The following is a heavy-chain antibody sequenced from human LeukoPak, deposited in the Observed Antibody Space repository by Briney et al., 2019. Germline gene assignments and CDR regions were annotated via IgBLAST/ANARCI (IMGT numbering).Heavy chain of an antibody. CDR3: AREEGYCSTTSCSAPFDY. CDR2: INPNSGGT. D-gene: IGHD2-2*01. J-gene: IGHJ4*02. CDR1: GYTFTGYY. V-gene: IGHV1-2*02. Sequence: GASVKVSCKASGYTFTGYYMHWVRQAPGQGLEWMGWINPNSGGTNYAQKFQERVTMTRETSIRTAYMKLSSLRSDDTAVYYCAREEGYCSTTSCSAPFDYWGQGALVTVSS.